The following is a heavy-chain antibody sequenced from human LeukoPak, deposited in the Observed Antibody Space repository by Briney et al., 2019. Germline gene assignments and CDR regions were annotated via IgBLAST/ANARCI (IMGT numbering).Heavy chain of an antibody. CDR3: ARSRTTVTKDPLDS. V-gene: IGHV3-21*01. CDR2: ISSRSVYI. CDR1: GFTFSSYS. J-gene: IGHJ4*02. D-gene: IGHD4-17*01. Sequence: PGESLRLSCAASGFTFSSYSMNWVRQAPGKGLEWVSAISSRSVYIYSADSVRGRFTISRDDAKNSLYLQMNSLRAEDTAVYYCARSRTTVTKDPLDSWGQGTLVTVSS.